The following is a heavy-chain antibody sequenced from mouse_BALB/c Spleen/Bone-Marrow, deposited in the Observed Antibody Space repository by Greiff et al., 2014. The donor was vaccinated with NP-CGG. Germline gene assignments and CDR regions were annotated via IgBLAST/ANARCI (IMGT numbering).Heavy chain of an antibody. D-gene: IGHD1-1*01. Sequence: EVQLQQSGAELVKPGASVKLSCTASGFNIKDTYMHWVKQRPEQGLEWIGRIDPANGNTKYDPKFQGKATMTADTSSNTAYLQHSSLTSEDTAVYYCAPYYYGSGQFAYWGQGTLVTVSA. CDR2: IDPANGNT. V-gene: IGHV14-3*02. J-gene: IGHJ3*01. CDR1: GFNIKDTY. CDR3: APYYYGSGQFAY.